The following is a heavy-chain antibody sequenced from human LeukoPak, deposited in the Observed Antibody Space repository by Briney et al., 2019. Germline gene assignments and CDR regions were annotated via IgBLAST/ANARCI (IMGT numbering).Heavy chain of an antibody. V-gene: IGHV1-2*02. CDR3: ASPAGMVRGVIKNYYYYYGMDV. J-gene: IGHJ6*02. D-gene: IGHD3-10*01. CDR2: INPNIGGT. CDR1: GYTFTGYY. Sequence: ASVKVSCKASGYTFTGYYMHWVRQAPGQGLEWMGWINPNIGGTNCAQKFQGRVTMTRDTSISTAYMELSRLRSDDTAVYYCASPAGMVRGVIKNYYYYYGMDVWGQGTTVTVSS.